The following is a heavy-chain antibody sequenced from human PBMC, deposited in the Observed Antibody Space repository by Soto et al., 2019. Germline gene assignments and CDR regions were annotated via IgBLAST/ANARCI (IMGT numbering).Heavy chain of an antibody. D-gene: IGHD2-2*02. V-gene: IGHV3-21*01. CDR1: GFTFSSYS. CDR3: ARDKDIVVVPAAIFGY. CDR2: ISSSSSNI. Sequence: EVQLVESGGGLVKPGGSLRLSCAASGFTFSSYSMNWVRQAPGKGLEWVSSISSSSSNIYYADSVKGRFTISRDNAKNSLYLQMNSLRAEDTAVYYCARDKDIVVVPAAIFGYWGQGTLVTVSS. J-gene: IGHJ4*02.